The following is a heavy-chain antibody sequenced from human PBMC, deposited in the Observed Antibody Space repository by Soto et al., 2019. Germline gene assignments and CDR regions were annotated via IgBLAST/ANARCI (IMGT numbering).Heavy chain of an antibody. J-gene: IGHJ4*02. D-gene: IGHD6-6*01. Sequence: SETLSLTCAVSGGSISSGGYSWSWIRQPPGKGLEWIGYIYHSGSTYYSPSLKSRVTISVDRSKNQFSLKLSSVTAADTAVYYCAGVGSSSSVDYWGQGTLVTVPS. CDR3: AGVGSSSSVDY. CDR2: IYHSGST. V-gene: IGHV4-30-2*01. CDR1: GGSISSGGYS.